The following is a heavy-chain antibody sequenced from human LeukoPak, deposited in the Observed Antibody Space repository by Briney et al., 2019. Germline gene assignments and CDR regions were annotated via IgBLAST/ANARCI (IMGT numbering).Heavy chain of an antibody. CDR2: IIPIFGTA. Sequence: GASVKVSCKDSGGTFSSYAISWVRQAPGQGLEWVGGIIPIFGTANYAQKFQGRGTITADESTSTAYMELSSLRSEDTAVYYFARGQEVHYYVWGSLHEYWGQGTLVTVSS. CDR1: GGTFSSYA. J-gene: IGHJ4*02. D-gene: IGHD3-16*01. V-gene: IGHV1-69*13. CDR3: ARGQEVHYYVWGSLHEY.